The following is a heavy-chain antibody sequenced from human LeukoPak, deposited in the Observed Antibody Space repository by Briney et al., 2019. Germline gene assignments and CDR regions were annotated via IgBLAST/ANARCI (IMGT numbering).Heavy chain of an antibody. CDR1: GFTFSSYW. CDR2: IKEDGSEK. V-gene: IGHV3-7*01. J-gene: IGHJ4*02. CDR3: ARGLMGGYPHFDY. Sequence: GGSLRLSRAASGFTFSSYWMSWVRQAPGKGLEWVANIKEDGSEKYYVDSVKGRFTISRDNAKNSLYLQMNNLRAEDTAVYYCARGLMGGYPHFDYWGQGTLVTVSS. D-gene: IGHD3-22*01.